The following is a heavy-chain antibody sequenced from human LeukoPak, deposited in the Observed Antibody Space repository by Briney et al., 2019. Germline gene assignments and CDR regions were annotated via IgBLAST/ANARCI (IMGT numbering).Heavy chain of an antibody. CDR2: INPNSGGT. J-gene: IGHJ4*02. CDR1: GYTFTVYY. D-gene: IGHD3-22*01. Sequence: ASVKVSFKASGYTFTVYYMHWVRQAPGQGLEWMGWINPNSGGTNYAQKFQGRVTMTRDTSISTAYMELSRLRSDDTAVYYCAGPLDYYDSSGPFDYWGQGTLVTVSS. V-gene: IGHV1-2*02. CDR3: AGPLDYYDSSGPFDY.